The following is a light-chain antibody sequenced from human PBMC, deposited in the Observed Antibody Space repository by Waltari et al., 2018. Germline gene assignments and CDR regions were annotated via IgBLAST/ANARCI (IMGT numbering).Light chain of an antibody. CDR3: QQYYATPNT. CDR2: WAA. CDR1: QSVFYSSNINNY. V-gene: IGKV4-1*01. Sequence: DIVMTQPPDSLTVSLGERVTIYRKCSQSVFYSSNINNYLAWYQQKPGQPPKLLIYWAATRECGVPDRFSGSGSGTDFTLTISSLQAEDVAVYYCQQYYATPNTFGQGTKVEIK. J-gene: IGKJ2*01.